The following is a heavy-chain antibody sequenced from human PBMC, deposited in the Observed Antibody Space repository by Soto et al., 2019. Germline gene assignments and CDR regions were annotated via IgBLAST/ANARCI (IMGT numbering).Heavy chain of an antibody. CDR1: GGPISSGGYY. J-gene: IGHJ5*02. CDR2: IYYSGST. D-gene: IGHD3-10*01. V-gene: IGHV4-31*03. CDR3: ARVAGSPNWFDP. Sequence: SETLSLTCTVSGGPISSGGYYWSWIRQHPGKGLEWIGYIYYSGSTYYNPSLKSRVTISVDTSKNQFSLKLSSVTAADTAVYYCARVAGSPNWFDPWGQGTLVTVSS.